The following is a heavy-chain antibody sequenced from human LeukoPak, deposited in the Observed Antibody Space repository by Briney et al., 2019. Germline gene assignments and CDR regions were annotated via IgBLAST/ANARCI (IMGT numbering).Heavy chain of an antibody. J-gene: IGHJ4*02. CDR2: VNPNDGST. V-gene: IGHV1-46*01. D-gene: IGHD5-12*01. CDR3: ARARGYSGYHPVDY. CDR1: GYTFTSYF. Sequence: ASVKVSCKASGYTFTSYFMHWVRQAPGQGLEWMGTVNPNDGSTNYAQNFQGRVTMTRDTSTSTFYMELTSLRSEDTALYFCARARGYSGYHPVDYWGQRTLVTVSS.